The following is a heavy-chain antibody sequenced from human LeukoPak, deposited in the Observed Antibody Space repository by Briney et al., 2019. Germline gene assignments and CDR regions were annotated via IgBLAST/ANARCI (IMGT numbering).Heavy chain of an antibody. Sequence: GGSLRLSCAASGFNFVSYYMTWVRQAPGKGLEWVSVISDSGGSTYYADSVKGRFTVSIDNSRNTLYLQMNSLRAEDTAVYYCAKKIGTGPGHNWFDPWGQGTLVTVSS. CDR2: ISDSGGST. V-gene: IGHV3-23*01. CDR1: GFNFVSYY. CDR3: AKKIGTGPGHNWFDP. D-gene: IGHD2-8*02. J-gene: IGHJ5*02.